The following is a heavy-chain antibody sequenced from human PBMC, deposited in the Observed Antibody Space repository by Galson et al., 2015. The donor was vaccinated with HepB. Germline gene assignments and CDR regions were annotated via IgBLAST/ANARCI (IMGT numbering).Heavy chain of an antibody. D-gene: IGHD3-22*01. J-gene: IGHJ5*02. CDR3: AREGAYYYDSSGSGYNWFDP. V-gene: IGHV4-59*01. Sequence: LSLTCTVSGGSISSYYWSWIRQPPGKGLEWIGYIYYSGSTNYNPSLKSRVTISVDTSKNQFSLKLSSVTAADTAVYYCAREGAYYYDSSGSGYNWFDPWGQGTLATVSS. CDR1: GGSISSYY. CDR2: IYYSGST.